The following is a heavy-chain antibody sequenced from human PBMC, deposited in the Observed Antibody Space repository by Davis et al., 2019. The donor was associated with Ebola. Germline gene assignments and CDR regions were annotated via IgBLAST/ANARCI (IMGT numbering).Heavy chain of an antibody. CDR2: IYPGDSDT. CDR3: ARHAWGDYDFWSGQPNHQWFDY. CDR1: GYSFTSYW. V-gene: IGHV5-51*01. D-gene: IGHD3-3*01. Sequence: GESLKISCKGSGYSFTSYWIGWVRQMPGKGLEWMGIIYPGDSDTRYSPSFQGQVTISAAKSISTAYLQWSSLKPSETAMYYCARHAWGDYDFWSGQPNHQWFDYWGQGTLVTVSS. J-gene: IGHJ4*02.